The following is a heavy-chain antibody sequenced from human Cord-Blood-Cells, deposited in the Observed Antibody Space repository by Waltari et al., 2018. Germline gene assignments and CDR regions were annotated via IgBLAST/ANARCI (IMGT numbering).Heavy chain of an antibody. CDR1: GGSISSSSYY. Sequence: QLQLQESGQGLVKPSEPLSLTCPVSGGSISSSSYYWGWIRQPPGKGLEWIGRIYYSGSTYYNPSLKSRVTISVDTSKNQFSLKLSSVTAADTAVYYCARLDFWSGYYDYWGQGTLVTVSS. D-gene: IGHD3-3*01. V-gene: IGHV4-39*01. CDR3: ARLDFWSGYYDY. CDR2: IYYSGST. J-gene: IGHJ4*02.